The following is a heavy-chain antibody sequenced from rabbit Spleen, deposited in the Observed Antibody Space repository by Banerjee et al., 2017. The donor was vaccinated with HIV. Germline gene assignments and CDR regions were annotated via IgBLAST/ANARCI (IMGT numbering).Heavy chain of an antibody. CDR1: GFSFSSNW. CDR2: IDTSDGDT. V-gene: IGHV1S45*01. D-gene: IGHD2-1*01. CDR3: ARDDHGGGLFYFDL. J-gene: IGHJ4*01. Sequence: LEESGGGLVKPGGTLTLTCTVSGFSFSSNWICWVRQAPGKGLEWIACIDTSDGDTDYANWPKGRFTISKASSTTVTLQMTSLTAADTATYFCARDDHGGGLFYFDLWGPGTLVTVS.